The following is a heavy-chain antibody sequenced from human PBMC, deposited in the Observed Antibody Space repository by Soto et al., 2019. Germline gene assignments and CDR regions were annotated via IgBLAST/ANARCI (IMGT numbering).Heavy chain of an antibody. CDR2: IYFTGTT. CDR1: GDSLNSGSFF. Sequence: QLQLQESGPGLVKPSETLSLTCTVSGDSLNSGSFFWGWIRQPPGKGLEWIGHIYFTGTTSYSPSLTGRVTMFVDTSKNKFSLRLPSVTAADTAVYYCVRRGAVAGSQFDFWGQGTLVNVSS. CDR3: VRRGAVAGSQFDF. J-gene: IGHJ4*02. D-gene: IGHD6-19*01. V-gene: IGHV4-39*01.